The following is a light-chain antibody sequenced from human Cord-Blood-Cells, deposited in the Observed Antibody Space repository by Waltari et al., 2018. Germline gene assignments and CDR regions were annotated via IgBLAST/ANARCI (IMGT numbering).Light chain of an antibody. CDR3: SSYAGSNNLV. CDR2: EVS. CDR1: SSDVGGYNY. J-gene: IGLJ3*02. V-gene: IGLV2-8*01. Sequence: SVTISCTGTSSDVGGYNYVSWYQQHPGKAPKLMIYEVSKRSSGVPDRFSGSKSGNTASLTVSGLQAEDEADYYCSSYAGSNNLVFGGGTKLTVL.